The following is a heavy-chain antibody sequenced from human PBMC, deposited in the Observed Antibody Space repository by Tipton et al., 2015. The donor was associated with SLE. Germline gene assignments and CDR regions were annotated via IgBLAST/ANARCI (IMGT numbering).Heavy chain of an antibody. D-gene: IGHD1-26*01. CDR3: ARDSEWEPYYFDY. J-gene: IGHJ4*02. V-gene: IGHV3-30*02. CDR1: GFTFSSYG. Sequence: QLVQSGGGVVQPGGSLRLSCAASGFTFSSYGMHWVRQAPGKGLEWVAFIRYDGSNKYYEDSVKGRFTISRDNSKNSLYLQMSSRRAEDTAVYYCARDSEWEPYYFDYWGQGTLVTVSS. CDR2: IRYDGSNK.